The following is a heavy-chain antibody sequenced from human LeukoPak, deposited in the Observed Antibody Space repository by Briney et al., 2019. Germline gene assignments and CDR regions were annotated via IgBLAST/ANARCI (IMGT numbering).Heavy chain of an antibody. V-gene: IGHV4-38-2*01. CDR1: GYSISSGYY. D-gene: IGHD3-3*01. J-gene: IGHJ4*02. CDR3: ARLAALRFLEWLPLGSYFDY. Sequence: SETLSLTCAVSGYSISSGYYWGWIRQPPGKGLGSIGSIYHSGSTYYNPSLKSRVTISVDTSKNQFSLKLSSVTAADTAVYYCARLAALRFLEWLPLGSYFDYWGQGTLVTVSS. CDR2: IYHSGST.